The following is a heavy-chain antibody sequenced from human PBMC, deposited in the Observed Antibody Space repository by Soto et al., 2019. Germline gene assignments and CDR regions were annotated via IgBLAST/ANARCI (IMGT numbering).Heavy chain of an antibody. D-gene: IGHD3-16*02. CDR1: GGTFSSYA. V-gene: IGHV1-69*13. CDR3: ASVPKGYPLDY. J-gene: IGHJ4*02. CDR2: IIPIFGTA. Sequence: SVKVSCKASGGTFSSYAISWVRQAPGQGLEWMGGIIPIFGTANYAQKFLGRVTITADESTSTAYMELSSLRSDDTAVYYCASVPKGYPLDYWGQGTLVTVSS.